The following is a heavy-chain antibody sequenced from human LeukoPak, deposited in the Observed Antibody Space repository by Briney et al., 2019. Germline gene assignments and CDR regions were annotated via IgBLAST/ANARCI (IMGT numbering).Heavy chain of an antibody. CDR2: MNPNSGNT. Sequence: GSVKVSCKASGYTFTSCDINWVRQATGQGLEWMGWMNPNSGNTGYGQSFQGRITMTRDISIGTAYMELSNLTSEDTAIYYCTRGSSGRRDNWGRGTLVTVSA. J-gene: IGHJ4*02. CDR1: GYTFTSCD. CDR3: TRGSSGRRDN. D-gene: IGHD6-19*01. V-gene: IGHV1-8*01.